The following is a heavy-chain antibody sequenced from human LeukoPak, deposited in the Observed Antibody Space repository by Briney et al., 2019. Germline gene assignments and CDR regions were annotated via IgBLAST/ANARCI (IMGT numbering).Heavy chain of an antibody. Sequence: ASVKVSCKASGYTFTSYGISWVRQAPGQGLEWMGWINAGNGNTKYSQEFQGRVTISRDTSASTAYMELSSLTSEDMAVYYCARVVWYSSGPLTDLLPYYFDSWGQGTLVTVSS. V-gene: IGHV1-3*03. D-gene: IGHD6-19*01. CDR3: ARVVWYSSGPLTDLLPYYFDS. CDR2: INAGNGNT. CDR1: GYTFTSYG. J-gene: IGHJ4*02.